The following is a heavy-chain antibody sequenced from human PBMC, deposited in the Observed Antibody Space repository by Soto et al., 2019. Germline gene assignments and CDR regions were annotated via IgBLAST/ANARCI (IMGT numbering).Heavy chain of an antibody. CDR2: INPNSGGT. D-gene: IGHD3-22*01. J-gene: IGHJ4*02. CDR1: GYTFTGYY. CDR3: ARGDYYDSSGHFDY. V-gene: IGHV1-2*04. Sequence: QVQLVQSGAEVKKPGASVKVSCKASGYTFTGYYIHWGRQAPGQGLEWMGWINPNSGGTNYAQKFQDWVTMTRDTSISTAYMELSRLRADDTAVYYCARGDYYDSSGHFDYWGQGTLVTVSS.